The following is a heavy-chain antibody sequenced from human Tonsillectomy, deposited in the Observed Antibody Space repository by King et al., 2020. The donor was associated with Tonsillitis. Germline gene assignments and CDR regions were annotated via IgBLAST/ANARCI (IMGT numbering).Heavy chain of an antibody. Sequence: VTLKESGPVLVKPTETLTLTCTVSGFSLTSSRMGVSWIRQPPGKALEWLAHIFWNDEKSYSTSLKSRLTISKDTSKSQVVLIMTNMDPVDTATYYCARNRVPDCDSTSCYTGEDFDYWGQGTLVTVSS. D-gene: IGHD2-2*01. CDR1: GFSLTSSRMG. CDR3: ARNRVPDCDSTSCYTGEDFDY. V-gene: IGHV2-26*01. J-gene: IGHJ4*02. CDR2: IFWNDEK.